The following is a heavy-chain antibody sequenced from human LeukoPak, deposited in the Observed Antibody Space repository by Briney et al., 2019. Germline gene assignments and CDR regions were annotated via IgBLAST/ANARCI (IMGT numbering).Heavy chain of an antibody. CDR3: AKDFDSAAFDI. CDR2: IRTNTGSP. Sequence: ASVKVSCRASGYTFTTYAINWVRQAPGQGLEYMGWIRTNTGSPTYAQGFTGRFVFSLDTSVNTAYLQISSLKAEDTAVYYCAKDFDSAAFDIWGQGTMVTVSS. D-gene: IGHD2-15*01. J-gene: IGHJ3*02. V-gene: IGHV7-4-1*02. CDR1: GYTFTTYA.